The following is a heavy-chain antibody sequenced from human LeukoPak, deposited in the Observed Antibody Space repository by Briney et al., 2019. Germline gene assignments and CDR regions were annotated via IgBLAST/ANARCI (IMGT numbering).Heavy chain of an antibody. D-gene: IGHD3-10*01. V-gene: IGHV4-34*01. CDR1: GGSFSGYY. J-gene: IGHJ5*02. CDR3: ASGLGFGELSPNWFDP. Sequence: SETLSLTCAVYGGSFSGYYWSWIRQPPGKGLEWIGEINHSGSTNYNPSLKSRVTISVDTSKNQFSLKLSSVTAADTAVYYCASGLGFGELSPNWFDPWGQGTLVTVSS. CDR2: INHSGST.